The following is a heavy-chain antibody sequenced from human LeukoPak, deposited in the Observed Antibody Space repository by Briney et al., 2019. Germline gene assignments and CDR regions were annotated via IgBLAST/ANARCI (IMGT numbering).Heavy chain of an antibody. CDR1: GFTFSSYS. CDR3: ARIATRAGWELLDY. V-gene: IGHV3-48*01. D-gene: IGHD1-26*01. CDR2: ISSSSSTI. J-gene: IGHJ4*02. Sequence: RGSLRLSCAASGFTFSSYSMNWVRQAPGKGLEWVSYISSSSSTIYYADSVKGRFTISRDNAKNSLYLQMKSLRAEDTAVYYCARIATRAGWELLDYWGQGTLVTVSS.